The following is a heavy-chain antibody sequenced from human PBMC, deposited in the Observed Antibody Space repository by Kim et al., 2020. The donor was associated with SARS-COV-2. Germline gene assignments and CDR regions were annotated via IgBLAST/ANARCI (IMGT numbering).Heavy chain of an antibody. D-gene: IGHD6-19*01. J-gene: IGHJ4*02. V-gene: IGHV3-23*01. Sequence: ADAVKGRFTITRDNPTNTLYMPMNSVRAEDTAIYYCAKDKGISSGWPVFDYWGQGSLVTVSS. CDR3: AKDKGISSGWPVFDY.